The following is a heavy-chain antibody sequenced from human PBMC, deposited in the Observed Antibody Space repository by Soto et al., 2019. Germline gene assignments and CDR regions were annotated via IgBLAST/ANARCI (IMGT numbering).Heavy chain of an antibody. D-gene: IGHD6-13*01. CDR1: GGSFRGYY. V-gene: IGHV4-34*01. CDR2: INHGGST. Sequence: SETLSLTCAVYGGSFRGYYWSWIRQPPGKGLEGIGEINHGGSTNYNPSLKSRVTISVDTSKNQFSLKLSSVTAADTAVYYCARVGGYSSSWYKYNWFDPWGQGTLVTVSS. J-gene: IGHJ5*02. CDR3: ARVGGYSSSWYKYNWFDP.